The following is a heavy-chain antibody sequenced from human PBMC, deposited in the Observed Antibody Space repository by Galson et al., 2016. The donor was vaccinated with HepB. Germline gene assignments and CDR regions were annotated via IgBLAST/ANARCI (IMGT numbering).Heavy chain of an antibody. V-gene: IGHV3-30*18. CDR3: AKDVYTSGSEYGMDV. CDR2: VSYDGYSK. J-gene: IGHJ6*02. CDR1: G. D-gene: IGHD3-10*01. Sequence: GMHWVRQAPGKGLAWVAVVSYDGYSKYYADSVKGRFTISRDNSKTTMYLQMYSLRVEDTAVYYCAKDVYTSGSEYGMDVWGQGTTVTVSS.